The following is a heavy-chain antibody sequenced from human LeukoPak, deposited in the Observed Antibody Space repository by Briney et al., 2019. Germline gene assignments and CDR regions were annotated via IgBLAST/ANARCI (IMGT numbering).Heavy chain of an antibody. CDR1: GGSFSTYA. V-gene: IGHV1-69*06. CDR3: VCPGAERFEYSSSIAHYYYMDV. Sequence: ASVKVSCKASGGSFSTYAISWVRQAPGQGLEWMGGIIPIFGTANYAQKFQGRVTITADKSTSTAYMELSSLKSDDTAVYYCVCPGAERFEYSSSIAHYYYMDVWGKGTTVTVSS. D-gene: IGHD6-6*01. J-gene: IGHJ6*03. CDR2: IIPIFGTA.